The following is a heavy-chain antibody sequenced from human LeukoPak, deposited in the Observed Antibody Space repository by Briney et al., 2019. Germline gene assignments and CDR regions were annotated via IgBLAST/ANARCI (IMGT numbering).Heavy chain of an antibody. J-gene: IGHJ4*02. V-gene: IGHV3-74*01. CDR3: AKGGETDGGMHYYDSSGPLDY. CDR2: INTDGRTT. D-gene: IGHD3-22*01. CDR1: GFSFSSYW. Sequence: GGSLRLSCAASGFSFSSYWMNWVRQAPGKGLVWVAHINTDGRTTTYADSVKGRFTISRDNAKNSLYLQMNSLRAEDMALYYCAKGGETDGGMHYYDSSGPLDYWGQGTLVTVSS.